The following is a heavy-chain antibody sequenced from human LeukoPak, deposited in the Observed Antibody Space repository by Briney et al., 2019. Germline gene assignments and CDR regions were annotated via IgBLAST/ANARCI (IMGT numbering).Heavy chain of an antibody. J-gene: IGHJ4*02. CDR1: GGSISSGGYY. CDR2: TYYSGST. V-gene: IGHV4-31*03. Sequence: SETLSLTCTVSGGSISSGGYYWSWIRQHPGKGLEWIGYTYYSGSTYYNPSLKSRVTISVDTSKNQFSLKLSSVTAADTAVYYCASSAYYGSGYFDYWGQGTLVTVSS. CDR3: ASSAYYGSGYFDY. D-gene: IGHD3-10*01.